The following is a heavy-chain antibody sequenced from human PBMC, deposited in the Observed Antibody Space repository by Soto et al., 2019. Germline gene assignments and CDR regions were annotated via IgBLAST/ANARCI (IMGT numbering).Heavy chain of an antibody. J-gene: IGHJ6*02. CDR3: AMVDNYVTPTPHDV. CDR1: GYIFVNYG. CDR2: ISPYGGNT. D-gene: IGHD4-4*01. Sequence: QVQLVQSGDEVRKPGSSVKVSCKASGYIFVNYGIAWVRQAPGQGLEWMGWISPYGGNTHYGSKVQGRLTMTTDTSTSTAYMELGSLTSDDTALYYCAMVDNYVTPTPHDVWGQVTTVTVSS. V-gene: IGHV1-18*01.